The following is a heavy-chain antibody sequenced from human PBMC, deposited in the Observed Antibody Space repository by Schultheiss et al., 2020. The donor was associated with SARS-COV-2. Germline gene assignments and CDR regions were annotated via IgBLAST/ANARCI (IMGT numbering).Heavy chain of an antibody. J-gene: IGHJ6*02. V-gene: IGHV4-39*07. CDR3: ARDLVVAASDVIYGMDV. D-gene: IGHD2-15*01. Sequence: SQTLSLTCTVSGGSISSSSYYWSWIRQPPGKGLEWIGRIYYSGSTYYNPSLKSRVTISVDTSKNQFSLKLSSVTAADTAVYYCARDLVVAASDVIYGMDVWGQGTTVTVSS. CDR1: GGSISSSSYY. CDR2: IYYSGST.